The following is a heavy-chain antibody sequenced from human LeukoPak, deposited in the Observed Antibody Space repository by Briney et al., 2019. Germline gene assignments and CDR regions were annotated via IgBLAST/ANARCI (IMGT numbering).Heavy chain of an antibody. J-gene: IGHJ4*02. CDR2: INHSGST. Sequence: SETLSLTCAVYGGSFSGYYWSWIRQPPGKGLEWTGEINHSGSTNYNPSLKNRVTISVDTSKNQFSLKLNSVTAADTAVYYCASNSSSGSVDYWGQGTLVTVSS. CDR3: ASNSSSGSVDY. V-gene: IGHV4-34*01. D-gene: IGHD6-6*01. CDR1: GGSFSGYY.